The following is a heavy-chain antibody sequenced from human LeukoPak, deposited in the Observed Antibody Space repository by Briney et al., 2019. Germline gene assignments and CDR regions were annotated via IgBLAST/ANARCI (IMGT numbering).Heavy chain of an antibody. Sequence: GGSLRLSCTASGFIFNNFGLMWVRQAPGKGLEWVSAISNDGGGTTYADFVKGRFTISRDNSKNTLFLQMNSLRAEDTALYYCAKGSSGYFADLWGQGTLVTVSS. V-gene: IGHV3-23*01. J-gene: IGHJ5*02. D-gene: IGHD3-22*01. CDR1: GFIFNNFG. CDR3: AKGSSGYFADL. CDR2: ISNDGGGT.